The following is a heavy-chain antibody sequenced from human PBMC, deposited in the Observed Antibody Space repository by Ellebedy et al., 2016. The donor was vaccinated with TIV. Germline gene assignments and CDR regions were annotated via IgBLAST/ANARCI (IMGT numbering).Heavy chain of an antibody. CDR1: GGSINSGDHY. CDR3: ARGHDKSGYSDDAFDV. V-gene: IGHV4-31*03. D-gene: IGHD3-22*01. Sequence: SETLSLXCTVSGGSINSGDHYWSWIRQYPGGGLEWIGYIYYSGSTYYNPSLKSRLTISVDTSNNQFSLKLSSMTAADTAVYYYARGHDKSGYSDDAFDVWGHGTMVTVSS. J-gene: IGHJ3*01. CDR2: IYYSGST.